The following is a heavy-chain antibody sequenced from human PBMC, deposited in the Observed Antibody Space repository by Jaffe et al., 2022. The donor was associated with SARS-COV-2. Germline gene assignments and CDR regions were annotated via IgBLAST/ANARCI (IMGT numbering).Heavy chain of an antibody. J-gene: IGHJ5*02. Sequence: EVQLVESGGGLVQPGGSLRLSCAASGFTFSSYAMSWVRQAPGKGLEWVSAISGSGGSTYYADSVKGRFTISRDNSKNTLYLQMNSLRAEDTAVYYCAKDMLAMVRGVTYNWFDPWGQGTLVTVSS. CDR3: AKDMLAMVRGVTYNWFDP. D-gene: IGHD3-10*01. V-gene: IGHV3-23*04. CDR1: GFTFSSYA. CDR2: ISGSGGST.